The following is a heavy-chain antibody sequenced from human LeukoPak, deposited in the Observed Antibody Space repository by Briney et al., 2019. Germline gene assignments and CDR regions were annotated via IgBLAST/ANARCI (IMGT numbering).Heavy chain of an antibody. CDR2: ISDSGGST. V-gene: IGHV3-23*01. J-gene: IGHJ4*02. CDR3: AKDRTRYGDFDC. Sequence: GGSLRLSCAASAFTFSTYAMSWVRQAPGKGLEWVSAISDSGGSTYYADSVKGRFTISRDNSKNTLYLQMNSLRAEDTAVYYCAKDRTRYGDFDCWGQGTLVTVSS. CDR1: AFTFSTYA. D-gene: IGHD1-1*01.